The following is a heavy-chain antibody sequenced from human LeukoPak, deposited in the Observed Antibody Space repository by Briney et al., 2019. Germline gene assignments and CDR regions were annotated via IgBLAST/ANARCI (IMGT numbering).Heavy chain of an antibody. CDR1: GFTFSTYA. CDR3: AKRDSSGYYYFDY. CDR2: ISPDGRRT. J-gene: IGHJ4*02. V-gene: IGHV3-23*01. Sequence: GGSLRLSCAASGFTFSTYAMYWVRQAPGKGLEWVSAISPDGRRTYYADSVKGRFTLSRDNSKNTLYLQMNSLRAEDTAVYYCAKRDSSGYYYFDYWGQGTLVTVSS. D-gene: IGHD3-22*01.